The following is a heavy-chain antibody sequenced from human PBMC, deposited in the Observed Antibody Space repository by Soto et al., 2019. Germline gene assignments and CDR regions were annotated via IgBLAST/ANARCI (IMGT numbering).Heavy chain of an antibody. CDR1: GGFVSSGSYY. J-gene: IGHJ3*02. CDR2: MSHRGGT. D-gene: IGHD2-21*02. Sequence: QVQLQQWGAGLLKPSETLSLTCAVYGGFVSSGSYYWSWIRQPPGKGLEWIGEMSHRGGTHFNPSLNSRFNISVDTSKTQFTLKMSSVTAADTALYYCARVERWTATTIVDSFDIWGPGTMVTVSS. CDR3: ARVERWTATTIVDSFDI. V-gene: IGHV4-34*01.